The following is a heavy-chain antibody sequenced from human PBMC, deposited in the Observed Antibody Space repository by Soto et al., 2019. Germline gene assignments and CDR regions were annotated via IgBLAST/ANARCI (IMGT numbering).Heavy chain of an antibody. D-gene: IGHD2-21*01. CDR2: ISSSSSYI. CDR1: GFTFSSYS. CDR3: ARDPLLWPGDYHDRAPSSKGFDI. J-gene: IGHJ3*02. Sequence: AGGSLRLSCAASGFTFSSYSMNWVRQAPGKGLEWVSSISSSSSYIYYADSVKGRFTISRDNAKNSLYLQMNSLRAEDTAVYYCARDPLLWPGDYHDRAPSSKGFDIWGQGTMVTVSS. V-gene: IGHV3-21*01.